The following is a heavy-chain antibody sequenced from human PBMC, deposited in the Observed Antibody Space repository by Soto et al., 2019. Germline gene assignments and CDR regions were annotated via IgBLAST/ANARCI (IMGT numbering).Heavy chain of an antibody. J-gene: IGHJ1*01. CDR3: ARRPPRDIIYYDSSRHYLLAY. CDR1: GGTFSSYT. D-gene: IGHD3-22*01. Sequence: GASVKVSRKASGGTFSSYTISWVRQAPGQGLEWMGRIIPILGIANYAQKFQGRVTITADKSTSTAYMELSSPRSEDTAVYYCARRPPRDIIYYDSSRHYLLAYCGQGTLVTVSS. V-gene: IGHV1-69*02. CDR2: IIPILGIA.